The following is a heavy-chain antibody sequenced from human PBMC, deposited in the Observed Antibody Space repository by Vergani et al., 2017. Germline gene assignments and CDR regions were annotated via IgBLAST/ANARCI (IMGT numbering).Heavy chain of an antibody. CDR1: GGSISSYY. V-gene: IGHV4-59*01. J-gene: IGHJ6*03. CDR3: ARDIAARHTSYYDYYMDV. D-gene: IGHD6-6*01. CDR2: IYYSGST. Sequence: QVQLQESGPGLVKPSETLSLTCTVSGGSISSYYWSWIRQPPGKGLEWIGYIYYSGSTNYNPSLKSRVTIAVDTSKNQFSLKLSSVTAADTAVYYCARDIAARHTSYYDYYMDVWGKGTTVTVSS.